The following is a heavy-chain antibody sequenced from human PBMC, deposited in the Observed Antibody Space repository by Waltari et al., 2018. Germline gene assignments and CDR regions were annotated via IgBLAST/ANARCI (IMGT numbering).Heavy chain of an antibody. CDR3: ARGRGFYDNFGDVAFET. CDR2: VSFDGDSN. V-gene: IGHV3-30*10. J-gene: IGHJ3*02. CDR1: GFTFRNFS. D-gene: IGHD3-22*01. Sequence: QVQMVQSGGGVVQPGRSVKLSCAASGFTFRNFSMQLVRQAPGKGLEWLAVVSFDGDSNNHIDSLKGRINISRDHSKNTLFLQMNSLRPEDTATYYCARGRGFYDNFGDVAFETWGQGTLVIVSS.